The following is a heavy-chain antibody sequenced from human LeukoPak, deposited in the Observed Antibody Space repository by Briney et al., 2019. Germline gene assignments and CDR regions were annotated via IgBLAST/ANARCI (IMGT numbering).Heavy chain of an antibody. D-gene: IGHD6-19*01. V-gene: IGHV3-23*01. CDR3: ARGLTPEYRTEKVAGTFDY. J-gene: IGHJ4*02. CDR1: GFTFSSYA. CDR2: ISCSGGST. Sequence: PGGSLRLSCAASGFTFSSYAMSWVRQAPGKGLEWVSAISCSGGSTYYAESVKGRFTISRDNSKNTLYLQMNSLRAEDTAVYYCARGLTPEYRTEKVAGTFDYWGQGTLVTVSS.